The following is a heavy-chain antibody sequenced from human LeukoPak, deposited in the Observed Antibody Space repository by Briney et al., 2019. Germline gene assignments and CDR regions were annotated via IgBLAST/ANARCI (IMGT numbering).Heavy chain of an antibody. J-gene: IGHJ4*02. D-gene: IGHD1-26*01. CDR3: ARDPTYYYCDY. CDR2: IYSGGST. V-gene: IGHV3-66*02. Sequence: PGGSLRLSRAASGFTVSSNYMSWVRQAPGKGLEWVSVIYSGGSTYYADSVKGRFTISRDNSKNTLYLQMNSLRAEDTAVYYCARDPTYYYCDYWGQGTLVTVSS. CDR1: GFTVSSNY.